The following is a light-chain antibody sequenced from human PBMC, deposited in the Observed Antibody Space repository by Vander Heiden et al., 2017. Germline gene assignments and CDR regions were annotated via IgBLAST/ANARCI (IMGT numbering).Light chain of an antibody. Sequence: QSALTQPLSVSGSPGQSITISCTGTSSDVGVYNEVSWYQQHPGIAPRLMIYDVTTRPSGGPERFSGSKSGNTASLTISGLQAEDEADYYCCSSAGTYTYVFGPGTKVTVL. CDR2: DVT. J-gene: IGLJ1*01. CDR3: CSSAGTYTYV. CDR1: SSDVGVYNE. V-gene: IGLV2-11*01.